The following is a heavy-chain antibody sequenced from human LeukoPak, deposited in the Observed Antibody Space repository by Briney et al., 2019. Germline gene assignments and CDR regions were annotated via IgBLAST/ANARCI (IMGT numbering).Heavy chain of an antibody. Sequence: PSGTLSLTCAVSGGSISSSNWWSWIRQPPGKGLEWIGEIYHSGSTNYNPSLKSRVTISVDKSKTQFSLKLSSVTAADTAVYYCARRPLRGYSYGYLDYYFDYWGQGIPVTVSS. CDR3: ARRPLRGYSYGYLDYYFDY. J-gene: IGHJ4*02. V-gene: IGHV4-4*02. CDR1: GGSISSSNW. CDR2: IYHSGST. D-gene: IGHD5-18*01.